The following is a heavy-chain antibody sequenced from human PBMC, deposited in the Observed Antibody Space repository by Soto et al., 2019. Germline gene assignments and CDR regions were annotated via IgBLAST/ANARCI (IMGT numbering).Heavy chain of an antibody. Sequence: QVHLVQSGAEVKKAGSSVKVSCRASGGTVSSYAITWVRQAPGKGLEWMGVFIPIFVSAHYAQKFQGRVTITADESTCTAYMELSGLRSEDTAIYYCARDRSSDSTGFRGYDLWGQGTLVTVSS. J-gene: IGHJ4*02. CDR1: GGTVSSYA. CDR3: ARDRSSDSTGFRGYDL. D-gene: IGHD3-10*01. CDR2: FIPIFVSA. V-gene: IGHV1-69*01.